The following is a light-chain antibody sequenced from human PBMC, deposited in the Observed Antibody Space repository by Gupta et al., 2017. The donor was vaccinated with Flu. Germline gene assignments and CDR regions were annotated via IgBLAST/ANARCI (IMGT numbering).Light chain of an antibody. CDR3: QHYNSYPLT. V-gene: IGKV1D-16*01. Sequence: DIRMTQSPSSLSASVGDKVTITCRASQAIGRWLAWFQQKPGKAPKSLISSASASQSGVPSRFSGSGSGTDFTLTISSLHPEDFATYYCQHYNSYPLTFGPGTRVDIK. CDR1: QAIGRW. J-gene: IGKJ3*01. CDR2: SAS.